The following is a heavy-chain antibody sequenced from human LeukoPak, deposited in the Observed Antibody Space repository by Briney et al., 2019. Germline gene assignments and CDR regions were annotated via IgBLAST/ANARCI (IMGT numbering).Heavy chain of an antibody. CDR2: IYYSGST. Sequence: SETLSLTYTVSGGSISSYYWSWIRQPPGKGLEWIGYIYYSGSTNYNPSLKSRVAISVDTSKNQFSLKLSSVTAADTAVYYCARAASSGYFDLWGRGTLVTVSS. CDR1: GGSISSYY. J-gene: IGHJ2*01. V-gene: IGHV4-59*01. CDR3: ARAASSGYFDL. D-gene: IGHD1-26*01.